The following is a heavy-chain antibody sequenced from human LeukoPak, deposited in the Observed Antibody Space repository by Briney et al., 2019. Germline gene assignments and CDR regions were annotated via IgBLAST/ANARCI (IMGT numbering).Heavy chain of an antibody. CDR3: ARGSGYSYGYAFDI. CDR1: GDTFTSYD. CDR2: MNPNSGNT. J-gene: IGHJ3*02. V-gene: IGHV1-8*01. Sequence: ASVKVSCKASGDTFTSYDINWVRQATGQGLEWMGWMNPNSGNTGYAQKFQGRVTMTRNTSISTAYMELSSLRSEDTAVYYCARGSGYSYGYAFDIWGQGTMVTVSS. D-gene: IGHD5-18*01.